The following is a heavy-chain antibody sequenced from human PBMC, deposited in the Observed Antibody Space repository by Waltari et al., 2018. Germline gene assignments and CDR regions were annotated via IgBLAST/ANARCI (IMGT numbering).Heavy chain of an antibody. V-gene: IGHV4-4*07. CDR1: GGPISSYY. Sequence: QVQLQESGPGLVKPSETLSLTCTVSGGPISSYYWSGIRQPAGKGLEWIGRIYTSGSTNYNPSLKSRVTMSVDTSKNQFSLKLSSVTAADTAVYYCARVRGSSWPSNWFDPWGQGTLVTVSS. D-gene: IGHD6-13*01. J-gene: IGHJ5*02. CDR2: IYTSGST. CDR3: ARVRGSSWPSNWFDP.